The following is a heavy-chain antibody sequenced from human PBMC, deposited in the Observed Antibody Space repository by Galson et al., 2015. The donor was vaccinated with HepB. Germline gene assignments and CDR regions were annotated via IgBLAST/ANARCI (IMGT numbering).Heavy chain of an antibody. J-gene: IGHJ4*02. V-gene: IGHV3-11*04. Sequence: SLRLSCAASGFTFSDFYMSWMRQAPGKGLEWISYISDSGRTKYYADSVQGRFTISRDNAKNSLYPQMNSLRAEDTALYYCAKDPYLYTALAGTMAGFDYWGQGTLVTVSS. CDR1: GFTFSDFY. CDR3: AKDPYLYTALAGTMAGFDY. D-gene: IGHD6-19*01. CDR2: ISDSGRTK.